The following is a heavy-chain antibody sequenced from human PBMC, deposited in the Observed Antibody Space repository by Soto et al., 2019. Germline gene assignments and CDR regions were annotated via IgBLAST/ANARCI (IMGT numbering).Heavy chain of an antibody. CDR2: ISAYNGNT. V-gene: IGHV1-18*04. Sequence: AASVKVSCKASGYTFTSYGISWVRQAPGQGLEWMGWISAYNGNTNYAQKLQGRVTMTTDTSTSTAYMELRSLRSDDTAVYYCARDGYRQSGYCWREEEYGMDVWGQGTTVTVSS. CDR1: GYTFTSYG. J-gene: IGHJ6*02. CDR3: ARDGYRQSGYCWREEEYGMDV. D-gene: IGHD3-3*01.